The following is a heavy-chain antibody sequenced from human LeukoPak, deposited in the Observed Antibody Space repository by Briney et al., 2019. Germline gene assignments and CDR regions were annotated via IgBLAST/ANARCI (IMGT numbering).Heavy chain of an antibody. D-gene: IGHD3-10*01. CDR2: INSDGSST. CDR3: ARTRMVRIEGVYYMDV. CDR1: GFTFSSYW. J-gene: IGHJ6*03. Sequence: GGSLRLSCAASGFTFSSYWMHWVRQAPGKGLVWVSRINSDGSSTSYADSVKGRFTISRDNAKNSLYLQMNSLRAEDAAVYYCARTRMVRIEGVYYMDVWGKGTTVTVSS. V-gene: IGHV3-74*01.